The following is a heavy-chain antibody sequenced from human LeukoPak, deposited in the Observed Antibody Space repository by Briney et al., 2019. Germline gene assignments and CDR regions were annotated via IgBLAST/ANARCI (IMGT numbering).Heavy chain of an antibody. D-gene: IGHD1-26*01. CDR3: SRGSSFTDY. Sequence: GGSLRLSCAPSGFTFSSYAMHWVRQAPGKGLEWVAVISYDGSNKYYADSVKGRFTISRDNSKNTLYLQMNSLRAEDTAVYYCSRGSSFTDYWGQGTLVTVSS. V-gene: IGHV3-30*04. CDR1: GFTFSSYA. J-gene: IGHJ4*02. CDR2: ISYDGSNK.